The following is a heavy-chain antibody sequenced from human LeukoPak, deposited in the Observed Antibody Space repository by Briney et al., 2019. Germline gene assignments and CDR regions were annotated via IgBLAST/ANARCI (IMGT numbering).Heavy chain of an antibody. J-gene: IGHJ5*02. D-gene: IGHD3/OR15-3a*01. CDR3: AALPRTGAYKSGWFDP. V-gene: IGHV1-58*02. Sequence: GASVKVSCKASGFTFTSSAMQWVRQARGQRLEWIGWIVVGSGNTNYAQKFQERVTITRDMSTSTAYMELSSLRSEDTAVYYCAALPRTGAYKSGWFDPWGQGTLVTVSS. CDR1: GFTFTSSA. CDR2: IVVGSGNT.